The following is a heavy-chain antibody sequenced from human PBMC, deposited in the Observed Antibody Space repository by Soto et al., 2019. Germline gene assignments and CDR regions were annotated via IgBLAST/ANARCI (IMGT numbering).Heavy chain of an antibody. V-gene: IGHV1-69*13. Sequence: SVKVSCKASGGTFNSYAISWVRQAPGQGLEWMGGIIPIFGTANYAQKFQGRVTITADESTSTAYMELSSLRSEDTAVYYCARERGYSSGWYDYWGQGTLVTVSS. CDR1: GGTFNSYA. CDR3: ARERGYSSGWYDY. D-gene: IGHD6-19*01. J-gene: IGHJ4*02. CDR2: IIPIFGTA.